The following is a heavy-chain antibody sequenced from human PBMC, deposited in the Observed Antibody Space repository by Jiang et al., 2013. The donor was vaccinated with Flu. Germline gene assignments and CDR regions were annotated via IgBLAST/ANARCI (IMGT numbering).Heavy chain of an antibody. CDR2: IGTAGDT. D-gene: IGHD2-15*01. J-gene: IGHJ3*02. CDR1: GFTFSSYA. Sequence: GLDQPGRSLRLSCAASGFTFSSYAMHWVRQAPGKGLEWVSAIGTAGDTYYPGSVKGRFTISRENAKNSLYLQMNSLRAGDTAVYYCARVGLYCSGGSCYGHGAFDIWGQGTMVTVSS. CDR3: ARVGLYCSGGSCYGHGAFDI. V-gene: IGHV3-13*01.